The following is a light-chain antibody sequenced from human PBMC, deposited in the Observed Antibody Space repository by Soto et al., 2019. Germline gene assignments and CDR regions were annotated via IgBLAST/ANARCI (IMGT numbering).Light chain of an antibody. V-gene: IGLV2-14*03. CDR2: DVT. CDR3: SSYTTSNTRQIV. Sequence: VLTQAAPVSRSPGQSITISRPGTNNDVGVYNYVSWYQHHPGKAPKLIIYDVTNRPSGVSNPFSGSKSGNTASLTISGLQPEDEADYYCSSYTTSNTRQIVFGTGTKVTVL. CDR1: NNDVGVYNY. J-gene: IGLJ1*01.